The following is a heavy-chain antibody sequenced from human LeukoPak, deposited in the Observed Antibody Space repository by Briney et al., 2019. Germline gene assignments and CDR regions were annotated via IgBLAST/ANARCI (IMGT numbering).Heavy chain of an antibody. Sequence: GGSLRLSCAASGFTVSSDHMSWVRQAPGKGLQWVSVTYTDGGTYYADSVKGRFTISRDKSKNTVYLEMNSLRDEDTAIYYCVRAPDGGYDYWGQGALVTVSS. CDR3: VRAPDGGYDY. CDR2: TYTDGGT. J-gene: IGHJ4*02. CDR1: GFTVSSDH. D-gene: IGHD1-26*01. V-gene: IGHV3-53*01.